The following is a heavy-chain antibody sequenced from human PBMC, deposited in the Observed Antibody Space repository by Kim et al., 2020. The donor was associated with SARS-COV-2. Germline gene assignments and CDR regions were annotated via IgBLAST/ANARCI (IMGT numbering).Heavy chain of an antibody. D-gene: IGHD1-7*01. V-gene: IGHV3-11*06. Sequence: GGSLRLSCAASGFTFSDFYLGWVRQAPGRGLEWLSDISPTSSYTRYANSVQGRFTISRDNAKNSVYLQMNSLTAEDTAIYFCVRAAYTWNYYFLYWGQG. J-gene: IGHJ4*02. CDR3: VRAAYTWNYYFLY. CDR2: ISPTSSYT. CDR1: GFTFSDFY.